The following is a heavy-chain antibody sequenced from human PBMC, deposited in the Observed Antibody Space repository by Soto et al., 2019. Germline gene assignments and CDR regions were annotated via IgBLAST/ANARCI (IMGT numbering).Heavy chain of an antibody. CDR1: GFTFSSYW. CDR3: ARGGAGCFDY. J-gene: IGHJ4*02. CDR2: IHSDGRST. D-gene: IGHD3-10*01. Sequence: EVQLVESGGGLVQPGGSLRLSCAASGFTFSSYWMHWVRQAPGKGLVWVSRIHSDGRSTTYADSVKGRFTISRDNTKNTVYLQMNSPRAEDTAVYYCARGGAGCFDYWGQGTLVTVS. V-gene: IGHV3-74*01.